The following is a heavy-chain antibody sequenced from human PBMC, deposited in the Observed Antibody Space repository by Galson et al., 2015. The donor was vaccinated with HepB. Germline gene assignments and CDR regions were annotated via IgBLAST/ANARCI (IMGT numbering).Heavy chain of an antibody. V-gene: IGHV1-69*04. CDR3: ARVLRYSYGLDY. CDR2: IIPILGIA. CDR1: GGTFSSYA. Sequence: KVSCKASGGTFSSYAISWVRQAPGQGLEWMGRIIPILGIANYAQKFQGRVTITADKSTSTAYMELSSLRSEDTAVYYCARVLRYSYGLDYWGQGTLVTVSS. J-gene: IGHJ4*02. D-gene: IGHD5-18*01.